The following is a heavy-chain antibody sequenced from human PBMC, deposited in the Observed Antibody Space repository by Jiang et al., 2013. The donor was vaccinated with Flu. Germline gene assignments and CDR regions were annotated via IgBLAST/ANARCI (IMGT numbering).Heavy chain of an antibody. CDR3: ASYTTRVKIIRGVPTLDGMDV. J-gene: IGHJ6*02. D-gene: IGHD3-10*01. CDR1: GFNFHNYA. CDR2: ISTNTGKS. V-gene: IGHV7-4-1*02. Sequence: QSGSELKKPGASVKVSCKASGFNFHNYAMNWVRQAPGQGLEWMGWISTNTGKSTYAQGFTGRFDLSLDTSVTTAYLQISSLKAEDTAVYFCASYTTRVKIIRGVPTLDGMDVWGQGTTVSVSS.